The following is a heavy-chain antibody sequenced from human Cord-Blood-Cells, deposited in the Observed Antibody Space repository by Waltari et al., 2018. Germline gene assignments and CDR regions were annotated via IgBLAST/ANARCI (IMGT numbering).Heavy chain of an antibody. V-gene: IGHV3-23*01. CDR3: AKDATGTTAHYFDY. CDR2: ISGSGGST. D-gene: IGHD1-7*01. J-gene: IGHJ4*02. Sequence: EAPLLVCGVGMVQPGGCLRRSCAALGFTLSSYDISWVRKALGKGLEWVSAISGSGGSTYYADSVKGRFTISRDNSKNTLYLQMNSLRAEDTAVYYCAKDATGTTAHYFDYWGQGTLVTVSS. CDR1: GFTLSSYD.